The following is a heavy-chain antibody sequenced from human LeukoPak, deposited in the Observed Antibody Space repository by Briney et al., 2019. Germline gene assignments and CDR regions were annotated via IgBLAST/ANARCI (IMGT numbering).Heavy chain of an antibody. V-gene: IGHV4-39*07. J-gene: IGHJ3*02. D-gene: IGHD6-19*01. CDR1: GGSISSSSYY. CDR2: IYYSGST. Sequence: SETLSLTCTVSGGSISSSSYYWGWIRQPPGKGLEWIGSIYYSGSTYYNPSLKSRVTISVDTSKNQFSLKLSSVTAADTAVYYCARDLAGRRDDAFDIWGQGTMVTVSS. CDR3: ARDLAGRRDDAFDI.